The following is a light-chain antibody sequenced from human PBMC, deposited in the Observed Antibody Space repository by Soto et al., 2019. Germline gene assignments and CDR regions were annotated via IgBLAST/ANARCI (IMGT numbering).Light chain of an antibody. CDR2: GAS. Sequence: IVLTQSPGTLSLSPGERTTLSCRASQSLSNNVAWYHQRPGQAPRLLIYGASSRATGIPDRFSGSGSGTDFTLTISRLEPEDFAVYYCQQYGSSPPTFGQGTKVDI. V-gene: IGKV3-20*01. CDR3: QQYGSSPPT. CDR1: QSLSNN. J-gene: IGKJ1*01.